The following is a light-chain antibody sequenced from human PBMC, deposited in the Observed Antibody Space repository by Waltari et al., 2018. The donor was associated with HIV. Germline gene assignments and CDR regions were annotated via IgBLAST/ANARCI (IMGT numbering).Light chain of an antibody. J-gene: IGLJ3*02. V-gene: IGLV2-14*03. CDR2: DVA. CDR1: SSDYS. Sequence: QSALTQPASVSGSPGQSITISCTGISSDYSVSWYKQHPGRAPKPMIYDVANRPSGVSRRLSGSKAGHTASRTISGLQANDEADYYCSSFTTSSTGVFGGGTKLTVL. CDR3: SSFTTSSTGV.